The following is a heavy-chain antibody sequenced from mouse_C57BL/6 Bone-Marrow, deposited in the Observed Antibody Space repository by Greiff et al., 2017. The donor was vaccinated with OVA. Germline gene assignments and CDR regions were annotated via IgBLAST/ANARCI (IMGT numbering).Heavy chain of an antibody. J-gene: IGHJ2*01. D-gene: IGHD2-3*01. CDR2: IDPSDSYT. CDR1: GYTFTSYW. CDR3: ALDGYYCCDY. Sequence: QVQLQQPGAELVMPGASVKLSCKASGYTFTSYWMPWVKQRPGQGLEWIGEIDPSDSYTNYTHKVKGKFTLSVDKSSSTAYMQLSSLTSEDSAVYYCALDGYYCCDYWGQGTTLTVSS. V-gene: IGHV1-69*01.